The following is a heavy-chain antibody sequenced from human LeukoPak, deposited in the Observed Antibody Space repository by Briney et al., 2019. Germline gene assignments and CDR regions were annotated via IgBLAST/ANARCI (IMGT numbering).Heavy chain of an antibody. Sequence: SETLSLTCTVSGGSISSSSYYWGWIRQPPGKGLEWIGSIYSSGSTYYNPSLKSRVSISVDTSKNQFSLQLNSVTPEDTAVYYCARSAMGGGGSYLDLDYWGQGTLVTVSS. CDR3: ARSAMGGGGSYLDLDY. CDR2: IYSSGST. J-gene: IGHJ4*02. CDR1: GGSISSSSYY. V-gene: IGHV4-39*01. D-gene: IGHD1-26*01.